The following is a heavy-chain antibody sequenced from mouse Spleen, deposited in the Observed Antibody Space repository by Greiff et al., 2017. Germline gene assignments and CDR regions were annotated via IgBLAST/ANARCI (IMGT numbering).Heavy chain of an antibody. Sequence: QVQLQQSGTELVKPGASVKLSCKASGYTFTSYWMHWVKQSHAKSLEWIGVISTYYGDASYNQKFKGKATMTVDKSSSTAYMELARLTSEDSAIYYCARSITTVVADYYAMDYWGQGTSVTVSS. D-gene: IGHD1-1*01. J-gene: IGHJ4*01. V-gene: IGHV1S137*01. CDR1: GYTFTSYW. CDR2: ISTYYGDA. CDR3: ARSITTVVADYYAMDY.